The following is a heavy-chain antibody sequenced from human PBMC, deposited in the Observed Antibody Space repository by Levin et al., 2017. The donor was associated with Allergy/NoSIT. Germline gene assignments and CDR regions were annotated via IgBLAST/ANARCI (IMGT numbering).Heavy chain of an antibody. Sequence: PGGSLRLSCAASGFTFSNYAMSWVRQAPGKGLEWVSTLSGTGGSTYYADSVKGRFTISRDNSKNTLYLQMNSLRAEDTAVYYCAKVGLRLGGDYWGQGTLVTVSS. D-gene: IGHD3-16*01. V-gene: IGHV3-23*01. J-gene: IGHJ4*02. CDR1: GFTFSNYA. CDR3: AKVGLRLGGDY. CDR2: LSGTGGST.